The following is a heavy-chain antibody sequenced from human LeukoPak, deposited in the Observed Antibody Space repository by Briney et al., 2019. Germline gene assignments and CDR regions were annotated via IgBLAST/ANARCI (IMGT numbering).Heavy chain of an antibody. CDR1: GGSISSTSYD. V-gene: IGHV4-61*09. J-gene: IGHJ3*02. Sequence: SQTLSLTCTVSGGSISSTSYDWYWIRQPAGKGLEWIGHIYTSGSTNYNPSLKSRVTISVDTSKNQFSLKLSSVTAADTAVYYCARVYGAGYDFRGAFDIWGQGTMVTVSS. CDR2: IYTSGST. D-gene: IGHD3-3*01. CDR3: ARVYGAGYDFRGAFDI.